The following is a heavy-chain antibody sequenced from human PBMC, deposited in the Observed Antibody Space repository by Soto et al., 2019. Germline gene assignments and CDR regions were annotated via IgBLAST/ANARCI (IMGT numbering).Heavy chain of an antibody. Sequence: EVQLVESGGDLVQPGGSLRLSCAASGFAFSSYWMSWVRQAPGKGLEWVANIKEDGSEKYYVDSVKGRFTISRDNAKNSLSLHMNGVRAEDMAVYYCARRAVAAYFDYWGQGTLVTASS. V-gene: IGHV3-7*01. CDR3: ARRAVAAYFDY. J-gene: IGHJ4*02. CDR2: IKEDGSEK. CDR1: GFAFSSYW. D-gene: IGHD6-19*01.